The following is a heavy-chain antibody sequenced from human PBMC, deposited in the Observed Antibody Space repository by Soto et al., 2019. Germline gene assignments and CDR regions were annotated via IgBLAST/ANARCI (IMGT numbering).Heavy chain of an antibody. V-gene: IGHV3-72*01. Sequence: GGSLRLSCATSGFTFSYYYMDWVRQAPGKGLEWVGRTKNKPNSYTTEYAASVKGRFTISRDDSKKSLYLQMNSLKTEDTAVYYCAREXFQFLESFPSYHYAMDVWGQGTSVTVSS. D-gene: IGHD3-16*02. CDR1: GFTFSYYY. CDR3: AREXFQFLESFPSYHYAMDV. J-gene: IGHJ6*02. CDR2: TKNKPNSYTT.